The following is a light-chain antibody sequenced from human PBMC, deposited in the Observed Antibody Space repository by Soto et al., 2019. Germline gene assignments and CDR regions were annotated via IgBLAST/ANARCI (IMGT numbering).Light chain of an antibody. J-gene: IGKJ1*01. Sequence: TKSAATLSLSLGERVTVTCRASHPISSWLAWYQHKPGKAPKLLIYDASSRATGIPDRFSGSGSGTDFTLTISRLEPEDFAVYYCQQYASSPRTFGQGTKVDIK. CDR1: HPISSW. V-gene: IGKV3D-20*01. CDR2: DAS. CDR3: QQYASSPRT.